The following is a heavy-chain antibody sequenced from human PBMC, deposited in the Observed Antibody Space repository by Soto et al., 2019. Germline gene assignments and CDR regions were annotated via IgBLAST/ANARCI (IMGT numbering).Heavy chain of an antibody. CDR2: ISHDGRNN. CDR1: GFTLSTYA. V-gene: IGHV3-30*04. J-gene: IGHJ3*02. D-gene: IGHD2-15*01. Sequence: GGSLRLSCAASGFTLSTYAMHWVRQAPGKGLEWVAVISHDGRNNYYADSVKGRFTISRDNSKSTLSLQMNSLRAEDTAVYYCARDRDEDGGTSDAFDMWGQGTMVTVSS. CDR3: ARDRDEDGGTSDAFDM.